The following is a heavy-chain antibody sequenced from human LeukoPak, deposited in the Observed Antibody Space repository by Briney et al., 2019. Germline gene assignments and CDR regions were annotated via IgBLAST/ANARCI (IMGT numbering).Heavy chain of an antibody. J-gene: IGHJ4*02. CDR2: ISYDGSNK. Sequence: GGSLRLSCAASGFTFSSYGMHWVRQAPGKGLEWVAVISYDGSNKYYADSVKSRFTISRDNSKNTLYLQMNSLRAEDTAVYYCAKAEFGDYPFDYWGQGTLVTVSS. CDR3: AKAEFGDYPFDY. V-gene: IGHV3-30*18. D-gene: IGHD4-17*01. CDR1: GFTFSSYG.